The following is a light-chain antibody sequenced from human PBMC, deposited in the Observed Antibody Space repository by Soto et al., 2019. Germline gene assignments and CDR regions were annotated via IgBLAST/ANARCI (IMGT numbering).Light chain of an antibody. CDR1: QSVASRN. CDR3: QHFGNSLWT. V-gene: IGKV3-20*01. CDR2: GAS. Sequence: EIVLRQSPCTLCLSPGERATLSCRASQSVASRNLAWYQQKSGQAPRLLIYGASSRAIHTPDRFSGSGSGTDFTLTISGLEPEDFAVYYCQHFGNSLWTFAQGTKVDIK. J-gene: IGKJ1*01.